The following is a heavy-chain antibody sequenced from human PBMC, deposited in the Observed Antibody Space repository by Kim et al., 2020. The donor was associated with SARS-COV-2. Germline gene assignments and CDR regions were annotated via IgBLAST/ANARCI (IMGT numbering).Heavy chain of an antibody. CDR2: IYHSGST. CDR1: GGFISSSNW. J-gene: IGHJ6*02. V-gene: IGHV4-4*02. CDR3: ARLWGTGDYYYYYGMDV. Sequence: SETLSLTCAVSGGFISSSNWWSWVRQPPGKGLEWIGEIYHSGSTNYNPSLKSRVTISVDKSKNQFSLKLSSVTAADTGVYYCARLWGTGDYYYYYGMDVWDQGTTVTVSS. D-gene: IGHD7-27*01.